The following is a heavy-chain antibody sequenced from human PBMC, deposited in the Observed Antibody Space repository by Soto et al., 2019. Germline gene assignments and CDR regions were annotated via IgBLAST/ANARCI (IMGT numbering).Heavy chain of an antibody. V-gene: IGHV1-18*01. CDR2: ISAYNGNT. J-gene: IGHJ6*02. D-gene: IGHD2-15*01. CDR3: ASNIVVVVAATTYYYYGMDV. Sequence: ASVKVSCKASGYTFTSYGISWVRQDPGQGLEWMGWISAYNGNTNYAQKLQGRVTMTTDTSTSTAYMELRSLRSDDTAVYYCASNIVVVVAATTYYYYGMDVWGQGTTVTVSS. CDR1: GYTFTSYG.